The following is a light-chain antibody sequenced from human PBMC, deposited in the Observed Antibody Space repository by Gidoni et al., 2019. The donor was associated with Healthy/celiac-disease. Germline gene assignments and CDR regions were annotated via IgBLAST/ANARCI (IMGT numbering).Light chain of an antibody. J-gene: IGKJ2*01. CDR2: AAS. V-gene: IGKV1-12*01. Sequence: DIQMTQPPSSVSASVGDRVTITCRASPGISSWLAWYQQKPGKAPKLLSYAASSLQSGVPSRFSGSGSGTDFTLTISSLQPEDFATYYCQQANSFPYTFGQXTKLEIK. CDR1: PGISSW. CDR3: QQANSFPYT.